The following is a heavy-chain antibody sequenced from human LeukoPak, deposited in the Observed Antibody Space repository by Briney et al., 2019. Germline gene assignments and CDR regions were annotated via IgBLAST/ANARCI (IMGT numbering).Heavy chain of an antibody. D-gene: IGHD2-2*01. CDR2: INHSGST. CDR1: GGSFSGYY. CDR3: ARGPRVPAAPYGMDV. J-gene: IGHJ6*02. V-gene: IGHV4-34*01. Sequence: SETLSLTCAVYGGSFSGYYWSWIRQPPGKGLEWIGEINHSGSTNYNPSLKSRVTISVDTSKSQFSLKLSSVTAADTAVYYCARGPRVPAAPYGMDVWGQGTTVTVSS.